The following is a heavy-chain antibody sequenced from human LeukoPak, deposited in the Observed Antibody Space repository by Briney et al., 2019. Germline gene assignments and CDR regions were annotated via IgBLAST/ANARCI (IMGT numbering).Heavy chain of an antibody. CDR2: LYYRGDT. CDR3: ARAARLQISILKMIHCAFDV. Sequence: SETLSLTCTVSAGSISSSSYYRRWIRQSPGRGLEWIGSLYYRGDTFYNPSLNSRVRIFVDKSKNQVSLNLRSVTTTDTAVFYCARAARLQISILKMIHCAFDVWGQGTMVTVSS. V-gene: IGHV4-39*01. CDR1: AGSISSSSYY. D-gene: IGHD3-16*01. J-gene: IGHJ3*01.